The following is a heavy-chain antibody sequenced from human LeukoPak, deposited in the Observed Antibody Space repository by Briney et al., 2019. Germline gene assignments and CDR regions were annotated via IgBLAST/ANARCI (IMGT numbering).Heavy chain of an antibody. J-gene: IGHJ4*02. CDR3: AVGITILGVAASFDS. CDR2: IDHRGTA. Sequence: PSETLSLTCAVYGASYNAYYWSWIRQPPGKGLEWIGDIDHRGTATYNPSLESRLTISADASKNQFSLKLNSVTDADTAVYYCAVGITILGVAASFDSWGQGNLVIVSS. V-gene: IGHV4-34*01. D-gene: IGHD3-3*01. CDR1: GASYNAYY.